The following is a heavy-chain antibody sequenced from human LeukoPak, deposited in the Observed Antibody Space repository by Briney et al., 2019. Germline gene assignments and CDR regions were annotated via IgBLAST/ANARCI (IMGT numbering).Heavy chain of an antibody. CDR3: ARVFYDSSGYYYVYFDY. D-gene: IGHD3-22*01. CDR2: IDPNSGGT. J-gene: IGHJ4*02. Sequence: ASVKVSFKASGYTFTGYYMHWVRQAPGQGLEWMGWIDPNSGGTNYAQKFQGRVTMTRDTSINTAYMELSRLRSDDTAFYYCARVFYDSSGYYYVYFDYWGQGTLVTVSS. V-gene: IGHV1-2*02. CDR1: GYTFTGYY.